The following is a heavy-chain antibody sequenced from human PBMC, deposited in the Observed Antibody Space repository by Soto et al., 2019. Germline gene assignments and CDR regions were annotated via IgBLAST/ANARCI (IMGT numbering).Heavy chain of an antibody. V-gene: IGHV3-48*02. CDR2: ISSSIDII. J-gene: IGHJ4*02. CDR3: VMLWFGELPSDY. Sequence: GGSLRLSCAASGFTLSSYSMNWVRQAPGKGLEWVSYISSSIDIIYYADSVKGRFTISRDNAKNSLYLQMHSLRDEDTAVYYCVMLWFGELPSDYWGQGTLVTVSS. D-gene: IGHD3-10*01. CDR1: GFTLSSYS.